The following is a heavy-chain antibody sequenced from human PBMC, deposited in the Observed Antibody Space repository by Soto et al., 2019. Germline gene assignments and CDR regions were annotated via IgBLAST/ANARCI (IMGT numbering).Heavy chain of an antibody. J-gene: IGHJ4*02. CDR1: GFTFSDSW. CDR3: KVIGY. D-gene: IGHD2-21*01. Sequence: EVQLVESGGGLIKPGGSLRLSCTASGFTFSDSWMSWVRQSPGKGLEWVGRIKSKVDGGTVDYAAPVKGRFSISRDDSKNTLYLQMNSLKTEDTGVYYCKVIGYWGQGTLVTVSS. V-gene: IGHV3-15*01. CDR2: IKSKVDGGTV.